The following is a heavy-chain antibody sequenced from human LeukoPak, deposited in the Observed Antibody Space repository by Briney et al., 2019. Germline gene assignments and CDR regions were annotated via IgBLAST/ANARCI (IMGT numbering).Heavy chain of an antibody. D-gene: IGHD4-17*01. J-gene: IGHJ3*02. Sequence: GGSLRLSCAASGFTFSNAWMSWVRQAPGKGLEWVGRIKSKTDGGTTDYAAPVKGRFTISRDDSKNTLYLQMNSLKTEDTAVYYCTTDLTTVTNRHSDAFDIWGQGTMVTVSS. CDR3: TTDLTTVTNRHSDAFDI. CDR1: GFTFSNAW. CDR2: IKSKTDGGTT. V-gene: IGHV3-15*01.